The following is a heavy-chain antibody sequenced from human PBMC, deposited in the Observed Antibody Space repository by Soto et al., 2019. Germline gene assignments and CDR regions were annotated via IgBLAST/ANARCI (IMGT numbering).Heavy chain of an antibody. CDR3: ARATLGYYYYMDV. J-gene: IGHJ6*03. Sequence: QVQLVQSGAEVKKPGASVKVSCKASGYTFTSYAMHWVRQAPGQRLEWMGWINAGNGNTKYSQKFQGRVTITRNTSASTAYMELSSLRSEDTAVYYRARATLGYYYYMDVWGKGTTVTVSS. CDR1: GYTFTSYA. V-gene: IGHV1-3*01. CDR2: INAGNGNT. D-gene: IGHD7-27*01.